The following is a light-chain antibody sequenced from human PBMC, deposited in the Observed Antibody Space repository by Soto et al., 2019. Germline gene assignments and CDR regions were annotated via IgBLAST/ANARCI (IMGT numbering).Light chain of an antibody. CDR2: DAN. V-gene: IGLV3-21*02. CDR1: NIGSNS. CDR3: QVWDSNSDLVI. Sequence: SYELTQPPSVSVAPGQTASITCGGNNIGSNSVHWYQQKPGQAPVLVVYDANDRPSGIPERFSGSNSGNTATLTISRVEAGDGADYFCQVWDSNSDLVIFGGGTKLTVL. J-gene: IGLJ2*01.